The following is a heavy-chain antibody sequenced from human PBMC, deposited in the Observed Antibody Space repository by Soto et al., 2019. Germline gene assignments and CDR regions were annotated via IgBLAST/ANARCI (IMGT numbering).Heavy chain of an antibody. J-gene: IGHJ6*02. V-gene: IGHV3-23*01. D-gene: IGHD4-4*01. CDR1: GFPFNSYA. CDR2: STGPGGST. Sequence: EVQLLESGGGLVQPGGSLRLSCAASGFPFNSYAISWVRQGPGKGLEWVAASTGPGGSTYNEDSVKGRFTVSRDNSKKSVYLQLDGLRAEDTAIYYCGKGHSDYQVDYNYYGMDVWGQGTTVTVSS. CDR3: GKGHSDYQVDYNYYGMDV.